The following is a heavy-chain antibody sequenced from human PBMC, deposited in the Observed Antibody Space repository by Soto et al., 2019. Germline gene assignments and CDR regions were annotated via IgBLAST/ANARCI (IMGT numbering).Heavy chain of an antibody. Sequence: EVQLLESGGGLVQPGGSLRLSCAASGFTFSSYAMSWVRQAPGEGLEWVSSISITGGRTYYADSVKGRFTISRDSPENTLYLQMNILSGDDSAVYYCATGAVTTGTTVLLDSWGQGTLVTVSS. D-gene: IGHD1-1*01. V-gene: IGHV3-23*01. CDR3: ATGAVTTGTTVLLDS. CDR2: ISITGGRT. J-gene: IGHJ4*02. CDR1: GFTFSSYA.